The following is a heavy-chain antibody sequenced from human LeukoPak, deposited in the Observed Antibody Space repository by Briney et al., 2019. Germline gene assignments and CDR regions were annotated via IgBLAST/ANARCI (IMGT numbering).Heavy chain of an antibody. V-gene: IGHV3-74*01. Sequence: GGSLRLSCAASGFTFSSYWMHWVRQVPGKGLVWVSRIDSDGSNTRYADSVKGRFTISRDNAKNTLYLQMNSLRAEDMAVYYCTREHLTWFDPWGQGTLVTVSS. CDR2: IDSDGSNT. CDR3: TREHLTWFDP. CDR1: GFTFSSYW. J-gene: IGHJ5*02.